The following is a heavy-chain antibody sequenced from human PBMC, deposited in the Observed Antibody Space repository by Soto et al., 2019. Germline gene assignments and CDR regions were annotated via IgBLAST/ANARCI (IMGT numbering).Heavy chain of an antibody. V-gene: IGHV1-46*01. J-gene: IGHJ2*01. CDR1: GYTFTTYY. CDR2: INPNGGST. Sequence: QVQLVQSGAEVKQPGASVKVSCTASGYTFTTYYMHWVRQAPGQGLEWMGIINPNGGSTTYAQTFQGRVTITRETSTSTVSMEMGRLRSEDTAVYYCARGDRGGTWFFDLWGRGSLVIVSS. CDR3: ARGDRGGTWFFDL. D-gene: IGHD2-15*01.